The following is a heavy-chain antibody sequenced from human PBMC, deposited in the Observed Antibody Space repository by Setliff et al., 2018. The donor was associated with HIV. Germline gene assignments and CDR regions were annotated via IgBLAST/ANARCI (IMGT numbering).Heavy chain of an antibody. CDR1: GYSFTGYD. J-gene: IGHJ4*02. V-gene: IGHV1-8*01. Sequence: VASVKVSCKTSGYSFTGYDINWVRQATGQGLEWMAWMNPSTGEIGYAQKFQGRLTMTRDSSISTAYMELRGLRSEDTAIYYCARPSHVYGDNGPLGYWGQGTLVTVSS. D-gene: IGHD2-21*01. CDR3: ARPSHVYGDNGPLGY. CDR2: MNPSTGEI.